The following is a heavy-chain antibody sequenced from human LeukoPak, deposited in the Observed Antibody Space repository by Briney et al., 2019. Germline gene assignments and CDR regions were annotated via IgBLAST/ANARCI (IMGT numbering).Heavy chain of an antibody. J-gene: IGHJ4*02. CDR2: IKSKTNGGTT. CDR3: TTLHYYDSGSSFDY. D-gene: IGHD3-10*01. V-gene: IGHV3-15*01. Sequence: GGSLRLSCAASVFTFSNAWMSWVRQAPGKGLEWVGHIKSKTNGGTTDYAAPVKGRFTIPRDDSKNTLSLQMNSLKTEDTAVYYCTTLHYYDSGSSFDYWGQGTLVTVSS. CDR1: VFTFSNAW.